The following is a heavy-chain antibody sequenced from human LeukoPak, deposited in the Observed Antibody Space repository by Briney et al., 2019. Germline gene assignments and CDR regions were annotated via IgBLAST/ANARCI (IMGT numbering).Heavy chain of an antibody. CDR3: AKARRLFYYGSGSYPGYFDY. CDR1: GFTFSSYW. Sequence: PGGSLRLSCAASGFTFSSYWVSWVRQAPGKGLEWVANIKQDGSEKYYVDSVKGRFTISRDNAKNSLYLQMNSLRAEDTAVYYCAKARRLFYYGSGSYPGYFDYWGQGTLVTVSS. CDR2: IKQDGSEK. D-gene: IGHD3-10*01. J-gene: IGHJ4*02. V-gene: IGHV3-7*01.